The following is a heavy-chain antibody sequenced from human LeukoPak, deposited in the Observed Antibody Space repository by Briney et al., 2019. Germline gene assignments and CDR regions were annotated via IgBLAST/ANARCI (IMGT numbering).Heavy chain of an antibody. D-gene: IGHD6-13*01. Sequence: ASVKVSCKASGYTFTSYAMNWVRQAPGQGLEWMGWINTNTGNPTYAQGFTGRFVFSLDTSVSTAYLQISSLKAEDTAVYYCARGGYSSSWYGGYFDYWGQGTLVTVSS. CDR1: GYTFTSYA. J-gene: IGHJ4*02. CDR3: ARGGYSSSWYGGYFDY. CDR2: INTNTGNP. V-gene: IGHV7-4-1*02.